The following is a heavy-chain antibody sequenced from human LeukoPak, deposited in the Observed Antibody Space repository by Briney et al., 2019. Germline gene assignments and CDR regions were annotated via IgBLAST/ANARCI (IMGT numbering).Heavy chain of an antibody. J-gene: IGHJ4*02. CDR2: ISYDGSNK. V-gene: IGHV3-30*04. D-gene: IGHD3-22*01. Sequence: GGSLRLSCAASGFTFSSYAMHWVRQAPGKGLEWVAVISYDGSNKYYADSVEGRFTVSRDNVKDTLYLQMNSLRAEDTAVYYCASLSADSYDSSGYYYPDFWGQGTLVTVSS. CDR1: GFTFSSYA. CDR3: ASLSADSYDSSGYYYPDF.